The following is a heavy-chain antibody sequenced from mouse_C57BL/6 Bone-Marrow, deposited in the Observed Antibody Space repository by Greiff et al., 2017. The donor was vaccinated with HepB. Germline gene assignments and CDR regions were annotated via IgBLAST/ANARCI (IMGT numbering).Heavy chain of an antibody. CDR2: IYPGNSDT. CDR3: TRATTVLDV. J-gene: IGHJ1*03. Sequence: VQLQQSGTVLARPGASVKMSCKTSGYTFTSYWMHWVKQRPGQGLEWIVAIYPGNSDTSYNQKFKGKAKLTAVTSASTAYMALSSLTNEDSAVYYCTRATTVLDVWGTGTTVTVSS. CDR1: GYTFTSYW. D-gene: IGHD1-1*01. V-gene: IGHV1-5*01.